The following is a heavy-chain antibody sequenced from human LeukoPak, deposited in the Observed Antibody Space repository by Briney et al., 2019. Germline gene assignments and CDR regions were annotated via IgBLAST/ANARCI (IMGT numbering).Heavy chain of an antibody. CDR3: ARDVLTTFGYFSAADDF. Sequence: GASVKVSCKASGYTFTDYYMHWVRQAPGQGLEWMGWISPSSGGTNYAQEFQGRVTMTRDTSTGTAYMELSRLRSDDAAMYYCARDVLTTFGYFSAADDFWGQGTLVTVSS. CDR2: ISPSSGGT. V-gene: IGHV1-2*02. D-gene: IGHD3-10*02. CDR1: GYTFTDYY. J-gene: IGHJ4*02.